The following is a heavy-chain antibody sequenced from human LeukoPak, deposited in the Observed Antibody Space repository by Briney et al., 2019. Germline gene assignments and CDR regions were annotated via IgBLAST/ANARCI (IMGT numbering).Heavy chain of an antibody. D-gene: IGHD2-2*01. CDR3: AKRGPSVPYGNWLDP. J-gene: IGHJ5*02. CDR2: IRSRSDGGTA. CDR1: GFTFRDAW. Sequence: GGSLRLSCAASGFTFRDAWMTWVRQAPGKGLEWVGRIRSRSDGGTADYATAVKGRFTISRDNSKNTLYLQMNSLRPEDTAVYYCAKRGPSVPYGNWLDPWGQGTLVTVSS. V-gene: IGHV3-15*01.